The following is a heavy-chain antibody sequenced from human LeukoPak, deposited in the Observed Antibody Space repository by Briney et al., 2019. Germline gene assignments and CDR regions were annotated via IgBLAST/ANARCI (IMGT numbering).Heavy chain of an antibody. D-gene: IGHD2-15*01. J-gene: IGHJ4*02. V-gene: IGHV1-69*04. CDR3: ARDTCSGGSCHGGNY. CDR2: IIPILGIA. CDR1: GGTFSSYA. Sequence: ASVKVSCKASGGTFSSYAISWVRQAPGQGLEWMGRIIPILGIANYAQKFQGRVTITADKSTSTAYMELSSLGSEDTAVYYCARDTCSGGSCHGGNYWGQGTLVTVSS.